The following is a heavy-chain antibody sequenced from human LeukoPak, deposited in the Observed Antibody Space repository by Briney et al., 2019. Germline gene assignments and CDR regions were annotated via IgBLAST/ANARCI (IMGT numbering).Heavy chain of an antibody. V-gene: IGHV4-59*01. CDR2: MYYSGST. Sequence: PSETLSLTCSVFDGSISNYYWSWIRQPPGKGLEWIGYMYYSGSTNYNPSLKSRVTMSVDTSKNQFSLQLSSVTAADTAVYYCARLDNARGAFDYWGQGTLVTVSS. D-gene: IGHD2-2*03. CDR3: ARLDNARGAFDY. CDR1: DGSISNYY. J-gene: IGHJ4*02.